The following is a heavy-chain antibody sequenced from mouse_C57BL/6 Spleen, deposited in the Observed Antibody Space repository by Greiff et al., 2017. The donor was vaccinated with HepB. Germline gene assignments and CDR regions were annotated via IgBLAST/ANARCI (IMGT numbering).Heavy chain of an antibody. Sequence: VRLQQSGAELAKPGASVKLSCKASGYTFTSYWMHWVKQRPGQGLEWIGYINPSSGYTKYNQKFKDKSTLTADKSSSKAYMQLSSLTYEDSAVYSCARSPQTAQATEAMDYWGQGTSVTVSS. CDR3: ARSPQTAQATEAMDY. CDR1: GYTFTSYW. J-gene: IGHJ4*01. D-gene: IGHD3-2*02. CDR2: INPSSGYT. V-gene: IGHV1-7*01.